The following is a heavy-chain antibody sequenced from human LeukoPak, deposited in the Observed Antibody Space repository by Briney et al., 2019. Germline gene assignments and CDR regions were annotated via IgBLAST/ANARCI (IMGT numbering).Heavy chain of an antibody. Sequence: GGSLRLSCAASGFTFSSYWMHWVRQAPGKGLVWVSPISSSSSYIYYADSVKGRFTISRDNAKNSLYLQMNSLRAEDTAVYYCARNGYSGYDYAFDIWGQGTMVTVSS. CDR3: ARNGYSGYDYAFDI. V-gene: IGHV3-21*01. J-gene: IGHJ3*02. D-gene: IGHD5-12*01. CDR1: GFTFSSYW. CDR2: ISSSSSYI.